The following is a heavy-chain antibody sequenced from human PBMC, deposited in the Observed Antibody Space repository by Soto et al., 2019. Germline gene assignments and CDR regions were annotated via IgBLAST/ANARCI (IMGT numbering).Heavy chain of an antibody. CDR2: ISGSGGST. Sequence: PGVSLRLSCAASGFTFSISVMSWVRQAPGKGLEWVSAISGSGGSTYYADSVKGRFTISRDNSKNTLYLQMNSLRAEDTAVYYCAKWLKSGYPLSFDYWGQGTLVTVS. CDR3: AKWLKSGYPLSFDY. V-gene: IGHV3-23*01. D-gene: IGHD5-12*01. CDR1: GFTFSISV. J-gene: IGHJ4*02.